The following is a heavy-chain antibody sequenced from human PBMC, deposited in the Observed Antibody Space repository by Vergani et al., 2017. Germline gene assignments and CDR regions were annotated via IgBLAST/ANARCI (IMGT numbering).Heavy chain of an antibody. Sequence: EVQLVESGGGLVQPGGSLRLSCAASGFTVSSNYMSWVRQAPGKGLEWVSVIYSGGSTYYADSVKGRFTISRDNSKNTLYLQMNSLRAEDTAVYYCARDLGGPGVVVAAVDYWGQGTLVTVSS. CDR1: GFTVSSNY. CDR2: IYSGGST. J-gene: IGHJ4*02. CDR3: ARDLGGPGVVVAAVDY. D-gene: IGHD2-15*01. V-gene: IGHV3-66*01.